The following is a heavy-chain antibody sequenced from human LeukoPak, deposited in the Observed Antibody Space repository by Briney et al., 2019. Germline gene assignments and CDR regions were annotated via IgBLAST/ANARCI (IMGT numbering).Heavy chain of an antibody. V-gene: IGHV3-20*01. D-gene: IGHD3-10*01. Sequence: GGSLRLSCAASGFTFVDYGMSWVRQAPGKGLEWVSGINWHGDRTGYADSVKGRFTISRDNAKNSLYLHMNRLSAEDRDLYDCARACFYGSGIYSVYWREGPLDSVFS. J-gene: IGHJ4*02. CDR3: ARACFYGSGIYSVY. CDR2: INWHGDRT. CDR1: GFTFVDYG.